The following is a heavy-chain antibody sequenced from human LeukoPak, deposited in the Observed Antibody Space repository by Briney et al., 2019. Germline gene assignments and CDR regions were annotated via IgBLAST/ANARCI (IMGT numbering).Heavy chain of an antibody. CDR1: GYIFTSYG. CDR2: ISPYNGNT. D-gene: IGHD3-3*01. V-gene: IGHV1-18*01. CDR3: ARNFWSGYRRGDALDI. J-gene: IGHJ3*02. Sequence: ASVKVSCKACGYIFTSYGITWVRQAPGQGLEWMGWISPYNGNTNYAQKLQGRVTMTTDTSTSTVYMELRSLRSDDTAVYYCARNFWSGYRRGDALDIWGQGTMVTVSS.